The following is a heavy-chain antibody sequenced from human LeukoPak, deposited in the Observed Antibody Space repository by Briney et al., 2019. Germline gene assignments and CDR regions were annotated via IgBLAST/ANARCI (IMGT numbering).Heavy chain of an antibody. D-gene: IGHD2-2*01. Sequence: ASVKVSCKASGYTFTGYHMHWVRQAPGQGLEWMGWINPNTGGTHYAQKFQGRVTMTRDTSISTAYMELSRLRSDDTAVYYCARDRGAVVPAAIYYFDYWGQGTLVTVSS. CDR3: ARDRGAVVPAAIYYFDY. V-gene: IGHV1-2*02. J-gene: IGHJ4*02. CDR2: INPNTGGT. CDR1: GYTFTGYH.